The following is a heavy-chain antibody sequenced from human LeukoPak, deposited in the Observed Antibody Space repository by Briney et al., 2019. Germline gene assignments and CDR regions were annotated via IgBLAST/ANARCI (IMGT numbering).Heavy chain of an antibody. J-gene: IGHJ4*02. Sequence: GESLKISWKCSGNSFTNYWIGWVRQMPGKGLEWMGIIYPGDSDTRYRTFFEGQVTISADKSISTAYLQWSSLTASATDMYYCARPFDYWGEGTLVTVSS. CDR1: GNSFTNYW. CDR2: IYPGDSDT. V-gene: IGHV5-51*01. CDR3: ARPFDY.